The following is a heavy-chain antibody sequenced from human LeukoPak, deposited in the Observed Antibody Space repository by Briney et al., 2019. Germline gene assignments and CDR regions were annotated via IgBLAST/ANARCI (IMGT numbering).Heavy chain of an antibody. Sequence: SETLSLPCAVYGGSFSGYYWSWIRQPPGKGLEWIGEINHSGSTNYNPSLNSRVTISVDTSKNQFSLKLSSVTAADTAVYYCASSLLSDFWSGPFDYWGQGTLVTVSS. J-gene: IGHJ4*02. V-gene: IGHV4-34*01. CDR3: ASSLLSDFWSGPFDY. CDR1: GGSFSGYY. D-gene: IGHD3-3*01. CDR2: INHSGST.